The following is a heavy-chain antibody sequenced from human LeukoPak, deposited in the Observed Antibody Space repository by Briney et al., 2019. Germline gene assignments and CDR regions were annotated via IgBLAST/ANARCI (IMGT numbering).Heavy chain of an antibody. Sequence: GESLKISCKGSGYSFTSYWIGWVRQMPGKGLEWMGIIYPGDSDTRYSPSFQGQVTISADKSISTAYLQWSSLKASDTAMYYCASLPRYCSGTSCQGAFDYWGQGTLVTVSS. D-gene: IGHD2-2*01. V-gene: IGHV5-51*01. CDR3: ASLPRYCSGTSCQGAFDY. CDR1: GYSFTSYW. CDR2: IYPGDSDT. J-gene: IGHJ4*02.